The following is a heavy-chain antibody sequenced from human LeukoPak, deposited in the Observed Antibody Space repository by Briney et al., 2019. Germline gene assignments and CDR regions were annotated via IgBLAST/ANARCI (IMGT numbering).Heavy chain of an antibody. D-gene: IGHD6-13*01. Sequence: QSGGSLRLSCAASGFTFSSYAMSWVRQAPGKGLEWVSAISGSGGSTYYADSVKGRFTISRDNSKNTLYLQMNSLRAEDTAVYYCAKDYQQQLVYYFDYWGQGTLVTVSS. V-gene: IGHV3-23*01. CDR2: ISGSGGST. CDR1: GFTFSSYA. J-gene: IGHJ4*02. CDR3: AKDYQQQLVYYFDY.